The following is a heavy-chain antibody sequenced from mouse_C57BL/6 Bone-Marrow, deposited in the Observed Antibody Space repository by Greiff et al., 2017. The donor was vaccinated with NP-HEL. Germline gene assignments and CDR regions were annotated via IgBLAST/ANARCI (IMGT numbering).Heavy chain of an antibody. CDR1: GFSFNTYA. V-gene: IGHV10-1*01. Sequence: EVKLVESGGGLVQPKGSLKLSCAASGFSFNTYAMNWVRQAPGTGLEWVARIRSKSNNYATYYADSVKDRFTISRDDSESMLYLQMNNLKTEDTAMYYCVRQGSSYAMDYWGQGTSVTVSS. CDR3: VRQGSSYAMDY. D-gene: IGHD3-1*01. J-gene: IGHJ4*01. CDR2: IRSKSNNYAT.